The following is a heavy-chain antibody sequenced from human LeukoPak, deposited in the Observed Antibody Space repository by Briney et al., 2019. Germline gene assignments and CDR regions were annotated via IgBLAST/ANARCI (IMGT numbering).Heavy chain of an antibody. J-gene: IGHJ3*02. CDR3: ATVIFVYSAFDI. CDR2: IKSKHDGATT. CDR1: GFPFANTC. Sequence: GGSLRLSCSASGFPFANTCMTWVRQAPGKGLEWVGRIKSKHDGATTDYAAPVKGRFTISRDDSKNTLYLQMTSLNAEDSAVYFCATVIFVYSAFDIWGQGTVVTVSS. V-gene: IGHV3-15*01. D-gene: IGHD3-16*02.